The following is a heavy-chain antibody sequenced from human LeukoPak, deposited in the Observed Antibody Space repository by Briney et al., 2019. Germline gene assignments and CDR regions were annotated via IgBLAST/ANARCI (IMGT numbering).Heavy chain of an antibody. CDR1: GGSISSYY. CDR2: IYYSGST. Sequence: SETLSLTCTVAGGSISSYYWSWIRQPPGKGLGGIGYIYYSGSTNYNPSLKSRVTISVDTSKNQFSLKLSSVTAADTAVYYCARVSQGGYYDSSGYPDYWGQGTLVTVSS. CDR3: ARVSQGGYYDSSGYPDY. V-gene: IGHV4-59*01. J-gene: IGHJ4*02. D-gene: IGHD3-22*01.